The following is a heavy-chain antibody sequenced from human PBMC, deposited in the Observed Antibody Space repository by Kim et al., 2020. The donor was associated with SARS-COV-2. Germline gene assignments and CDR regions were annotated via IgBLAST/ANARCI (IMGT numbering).Heavy chain of an antibody. CDR3: AKRHLDGSPLYFFEC. Sequence: ADAVRGRFTTSRDNSKSSRYLQMNSLGAEDTAVYYCAKRHLDGSPLYFFECWGQGTLVTVSS. D-gene: IGHD1-26*01. V-gene: IGHV3-23*01. J-gene: IGHJ4*02.